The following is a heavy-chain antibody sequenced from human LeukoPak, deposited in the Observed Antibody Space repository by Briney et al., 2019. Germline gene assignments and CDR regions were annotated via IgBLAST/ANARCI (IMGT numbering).Heavy chain of an antibody. V-gene: IGHV3-15*07. Sequence: GGSLRLSCVLPSLTFSHAWMNWVRQAPGKGLEWVGRVKSVAEGGASEYGTPVKGRFTISRDDSKKTVYLQMHNLSTEDTALYYCTKNTGDFDVWGQGTMVIVSS. CDR1: SLTFSHAW. CDR3: TKNTGDFDV. CDR2: VKSVAEGGAS. J-gene: IGHJ3*01. D-gene: IGHD4-17*01.